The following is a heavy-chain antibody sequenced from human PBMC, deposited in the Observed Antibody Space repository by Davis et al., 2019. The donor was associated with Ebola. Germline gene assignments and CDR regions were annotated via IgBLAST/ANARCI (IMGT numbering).Heavy chain of an antibody. CDR3: ARDQLGEQLDYYYYYGMDV. D-gene: IGHD6-13*01. J-gene: IGHJ6*02. V-gene: IGHV1-2*04. CDR1: GGTFSSYA. CDR2: INPNSGGT. Sequence: AASVKVSCKASGGTFSSYAISWVRQAPGQGLEWMGWINPNSGGTNYAQKSQGWVTMTRDTSISTAYMELSRLRSDDTAVYYCARDQLGEQLDYYYYYGMDVWGQGTTVTVSS.